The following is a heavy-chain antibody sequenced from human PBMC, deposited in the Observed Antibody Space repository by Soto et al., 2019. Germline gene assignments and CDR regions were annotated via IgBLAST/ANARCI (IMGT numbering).Heavy chain of an antibody. CDR1: GYSISSGYY. D-gene: IGHD6-13*01. Sequence: SETLSLTCAVSGYSISSGYYWGWIRQPPGKGLEWLGTTYYGASSYYNQSLRSRITILLDASTNQLSLKLSSVTAADTAVYFCVRVAGSASWYETDSWGQGILVTVSS. V-gene: IGHV4-38-2*01. J-gene: IGHJ4*02. CDR3: VRVAGSASWYETDS. CDR2: TYYGASS.